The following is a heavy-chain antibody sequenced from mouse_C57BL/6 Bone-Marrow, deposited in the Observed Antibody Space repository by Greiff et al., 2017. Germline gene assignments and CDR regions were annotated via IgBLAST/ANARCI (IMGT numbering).Heavy chain of an antibody. CDR1: GFTFSSYG. CDR2: ISSGGSYT. V-gene: IGHV5-6*01. CDR3: AREGTGKAY. Sequence: EVQGVESGGDLVKPGGSLKLSCAASGFTFSSYGMSWVRQTPDKRLEWAATISSGGSYTYYPDSVKGRFTISRDNAKNTLYLQMSSLKSEDTAMYYCAREGTGKAYWGQGTLVTVSA. D-gene: IGHD4-1*01. J-gene: IGHJ3*01.